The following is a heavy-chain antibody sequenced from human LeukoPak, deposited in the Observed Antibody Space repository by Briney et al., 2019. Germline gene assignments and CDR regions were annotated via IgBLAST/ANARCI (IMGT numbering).Heavy chain of an antibody. CDR2: IYYTGST. CDR3: ARVPVNIWENWFDP. J-gene: IGHJ5*02. CDR1: GDSISSNTYS. D-gene: IGHD1-26*01. V-gene: IGHV4-39*07. Sequence: SETLSLTCTVSGDSISSNTYSWGWIRQPPGKGLEWIGTIYYTGSTNYNPSLKSRVTISVDTSKNQFSLKLNSVTAADTAVYYCARVPVNIWENWFDPWGQGTLVTVSS.